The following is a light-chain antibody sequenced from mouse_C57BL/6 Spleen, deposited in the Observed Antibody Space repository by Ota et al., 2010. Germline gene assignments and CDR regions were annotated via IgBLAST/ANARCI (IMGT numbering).Light chain of an antibody. CDR3: VQYAQFPYT. CDR2: HGT. J-gene: IGKJ2*01. Sequence: DILMTQSPSSMSVSLGDTVSITCHASQGISSNIGWLQQKPGKSFKGLIYHGTNLEDGVPSSFSGSGSGADYSLTISSLESEDFADYYCVQYAQFPYTFGGGTKLEIK. V-gene: IGKV14-100*01. CDR1: QGISSN.